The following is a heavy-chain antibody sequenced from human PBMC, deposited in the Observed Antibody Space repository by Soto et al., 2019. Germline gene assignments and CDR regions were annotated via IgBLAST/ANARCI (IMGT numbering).Heavy chain of an antibody. J-gene: IGHJ5*02. CDR2: INHSGST. D-gene: IGHD3-10*01. V-gene: IGHV4-34*01. CDR1: GGSFSGYY. CDR3: ASLRGLWFGRTNWFAP. Sequence: SETLSLTCAVYGGSFSGYYWSWIRQPPGKWLEWIGEINHSGSTNYNPSLKSRVTISVDTSKNQFSLKLSSVTAADTAVYYCASLRGLWFGRTNWFAPWGQGXLVTFSS.